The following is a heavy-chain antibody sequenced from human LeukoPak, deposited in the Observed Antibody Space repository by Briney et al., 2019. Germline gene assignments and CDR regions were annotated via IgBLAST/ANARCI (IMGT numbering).Heavy chain of an antibody. V-gene: IGHV3-23*01. Sequence: GVSLRLSCEASGFTFSAYAMSWVRQAPGKGLEWVSSIFGNGAGTHYADSVKGRFTISRDNSKNTLYLKMDSLRAEDTAVYYCAKDLISPRSVGSSEKLDYWGQGTLVTVSS. J-gene: IGHJ4*02. CDR3: AKDLISPRSVGSSEKLDY. CDR1: GFTFSAYA. CDR2: IFGNGAGT. D-gene: IGHD3-10*01.